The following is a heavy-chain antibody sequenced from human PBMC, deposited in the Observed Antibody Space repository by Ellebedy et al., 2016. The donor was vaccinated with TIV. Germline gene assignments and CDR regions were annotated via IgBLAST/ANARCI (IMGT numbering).Heavy chain of an antibody. D-gene: IGHD6-13*01. Sequence: PGGSLRLSCAASGFTFSSYWMSWVRQAPGKGLEWVANIKQDGSEKYYVDSVKGRFTISRDNAKNSLYLQMNSLRAEDTAVYYCARDRSGYSSSWYRALDYWGQGTLVTVSS. V-gene: IGHV3-7*01. J-gene: IGHJ4*02. CDR1: GFTFSSYW. CDR2: IKQDGSEK. CDR3: ARDRSGYSSSWYRALDY.